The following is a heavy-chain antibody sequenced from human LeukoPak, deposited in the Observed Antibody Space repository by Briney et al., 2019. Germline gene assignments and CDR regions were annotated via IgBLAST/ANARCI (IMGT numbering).Heavy chain of an antibody. J-gene: IGHJ4*02. D-gene: IGHD6-13*01. CDR3: ARAAAAGTYGVEY. V-gene: IGHV3-21*01. CDR1: GFTFSSYS. CDR2: ISSSSSYI. Sequence: GGSLRLSCAASGFTFSSYSMNWVRQAPGKGLEWVSSISSSSSYIYYADLVKGRFNISRDNAKNPLYLQMNRLRAEDTAVYYCARAAAAGTYGVEYWGQGTLVTVSS.